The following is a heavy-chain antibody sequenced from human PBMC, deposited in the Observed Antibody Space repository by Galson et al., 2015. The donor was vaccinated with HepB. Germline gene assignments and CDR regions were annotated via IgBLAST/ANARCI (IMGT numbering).Heavy chain of an antibody. Sequence: SLRLSCAASGFTFSSYTMNWVRQAPGKGLESVSYISSTGTTMYYADSAKGRFTISRDNAQNSLYLQMNSLRDEDTAVYYRARHPYTNGWLYWYFDLWGRGTLVTVSS. CDR3: ARHPYTNGWLYWYFDL. CDR2: ISSTGTTM. CDR1: GFTFSSYT. J-gene: IGHJ2*01. V-gene: IGHV3-48*02. D-gene: IGHD6-19*01.